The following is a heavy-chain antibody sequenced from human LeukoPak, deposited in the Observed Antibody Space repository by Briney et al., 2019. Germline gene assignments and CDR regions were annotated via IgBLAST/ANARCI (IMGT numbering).Heavy chain of an antibody. D-gene: IGHD3-3*01. Sequence: GGSLRLSCAASGFTFSSYAMSWVRQAPGKGLEWVSAISGSGGSTYYADSVKGRFTISRDNSKNTLYLQMNSLRAEDTAVYYCAKDLQIAVDTIFGVVTTAFDIWGQGTMVTVSS. CDR3: AKDLQIAVDTIFGVVTTAFDI. CDR2: ISGSGGST. CDR1: GFTFSSYA. V-gene: IGHV3-23*01. J-gene: IGHJ3*02.